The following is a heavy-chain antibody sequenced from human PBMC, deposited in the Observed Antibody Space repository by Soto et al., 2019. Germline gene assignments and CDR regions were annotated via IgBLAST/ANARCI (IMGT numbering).Heavy chain of an antibody. CDR2: ISWNSGSI. J-gene: IGHJ6*03. CDR1: GFTFDDYA. D-gene: IGHD6-13*01. V-gene: IGHV3-9*01. Sequence: EVQLVESGGGLVQPGRSLRLSCAASGFTFDDYAMHWVRQAPGKGLEWVSGISWNSGSIGYADSVKGRFTISRDNAKNSLYLQMNSLRAEDTALYYCAKDLQRAAAGNDRRGRFYYYYMDVWGKGTTVTVSS. CDR3: AKDLQRAAAGNDRRGRFYYYYMDV.